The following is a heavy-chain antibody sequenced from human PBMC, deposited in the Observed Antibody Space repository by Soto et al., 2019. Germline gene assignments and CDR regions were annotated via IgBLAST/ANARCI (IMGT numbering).Heavy chain of an antibody. V-gene: IGHV4-39*01. CDR2: MYYSGST. D-gene: IGHD6-19*01. Sequence: QLQLQESGPGLVKPSETLSLTCTVSGGSISSSSYYWGWIRQPTGKGLEWIGSMYYSGSTYYNPSLKSRVTISVDTSKNQFSLKLSSVTAADTAVYYCASSGWWYFDYWGQGTLVTVSS. CDR3: ASSGWWYFDY. J-gene: IGHJ4*02. CDR1: GGSISSSSYY.